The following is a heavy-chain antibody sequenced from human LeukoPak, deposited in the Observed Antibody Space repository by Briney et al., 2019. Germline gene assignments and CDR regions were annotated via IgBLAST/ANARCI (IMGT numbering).Heavy chain of an antibody. CDR3: ARQNPGIAAAGTGEFDY. Sequence: SGGSLRLSCAASGFTFSSYGMHWVRQAPGKGLEWVAFIRYDGSNKYYADSVKGRFTISRDNSKNTLYLQMNSLRAEDTAVYYCARQNPGIAAAGTGEFDYWGQGTLVTVSS. CDR1: GFTFSSYG. V-gene: IGHV3-30*02. CDR2: IRYDGSNK. J-gene: IGHJ4*02. D-gene: IGHD6-13*01.